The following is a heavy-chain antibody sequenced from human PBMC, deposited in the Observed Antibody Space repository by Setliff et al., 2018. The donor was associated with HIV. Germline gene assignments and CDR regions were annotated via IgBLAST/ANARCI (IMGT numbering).Heavy chain of an antibody. CDR3: ARGGYGSGIYYPDY. D-gene: IGHD3-10*01. Sequence: WASVKVSCKASGYTFTSYYIYWVRQAPGQGLEWMGLINPSGGSTSYVQKLQDRVTMTRDTSTSTAYMELSSLRSEDTAVYYCARGGYGSGIYYPDYWGQGTRVTVSS. CDR2: INPSGGST. J-gene: IGHJ4*02. V-gene: IGHV1-46*01. CDR1: GYTFTSYY.